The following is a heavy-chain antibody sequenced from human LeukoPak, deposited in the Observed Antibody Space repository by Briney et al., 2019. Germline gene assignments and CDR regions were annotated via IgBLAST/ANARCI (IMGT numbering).Heavy chain of an antibody. V-gene: IGHV3-21*01. Sequence: GGPLRLSCAASGFTFSSYSMNWVSQAPGQRLEWVSSISSSSSYKYYADSVKGRFTISRDNAKNSLYLQMNSLRAEDTAVYYCAIDVAAAQDGMDVWGKGTTVTVSS. J-gene: IGHJ6*04. CDR1: GFTFSSYS. D-gene: IGHD6-25*01. CDR2: ISSSSSYK. CDR3: AIDVAAAQDGMDV.